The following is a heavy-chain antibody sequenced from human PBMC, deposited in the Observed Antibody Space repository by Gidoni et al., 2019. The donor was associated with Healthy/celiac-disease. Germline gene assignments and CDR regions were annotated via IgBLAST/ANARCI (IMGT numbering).Heavy chain of an antibody. CDR1: GFTFSRYG. J-gene: IGHJ5*02. D-gene: IGHD2-2*01. V-gene: IGHV3-33*01. CDR2: IWYDGSNK. Sequence: VQLVASGGGVVQPGRSLRLSCAASGFTFSRYGMHWVRQAPGKGLAWVAVIWYDGSNKYYADSVKGRFTISRDNSKNTLYLQMNSLRAEDTAVYYCARDGLRYCSSTSCYLGWFDPWGQGTLVTVSS. CDR3: ARDGLRYCSSTSCYLGWFDP.